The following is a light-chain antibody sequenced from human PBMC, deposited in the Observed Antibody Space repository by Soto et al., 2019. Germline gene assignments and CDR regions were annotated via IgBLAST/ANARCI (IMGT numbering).Light chain of an antibody. CDR3: QVYGNSPMYT. J-gene: IGKJ2*01. CDR1: QSVSNSS. Sequence: EIVLTQSPGTLSLSPGERATFSCRASQSVSNSSLAWYHQKPGQAPRLLLFAASRRATGIPVTFSGSGSGTDFTLTICRLEPEDFAVYYCQVYGNSPMYTFGQGTRLELK. V-gene: IGKV3-20*01. CDR2: AAS.